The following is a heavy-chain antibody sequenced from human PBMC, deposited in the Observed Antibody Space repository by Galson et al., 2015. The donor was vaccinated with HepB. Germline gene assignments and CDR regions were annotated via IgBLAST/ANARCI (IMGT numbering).Heavy chain of an antibody. CDR1: GYSFTSYW. J-gene: IGHJ4*02. V-gene: IGHV5-51*01. D-gene: IGHD3-3*01. CDR2: IYPGDSDT. CDR3: ARGIYDFWSGYYTGYFDY. Sequence: QSGAEVKKPGESLKISCKGSGYSFTSYWIGWVRQMPGKGLEWMGIIYPGDSDTRYSPSFQGQVTISADKSISTAYLQWSSLKASDTAMYYCARGIYDFWSGYYTGYFDYWGQGTLVTVSS.